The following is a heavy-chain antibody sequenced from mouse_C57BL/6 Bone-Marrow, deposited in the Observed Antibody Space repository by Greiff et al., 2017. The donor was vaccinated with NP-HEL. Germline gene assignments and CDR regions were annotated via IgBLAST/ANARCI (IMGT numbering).Heavy chain of an antibody. V-gene: IGHV5-12*01. J-gene: IGHJ2*01. CDR3: ARLYGNFYFDY. Sequence: EVKLMESGGGLVQPGGSLKLSCAASGFTFSDYYMYWVRQTPEKRLEWVAYISNGGGSTYYPDTVKGRFTISRDNAKNTLYLQMSRLKSEDTAMYYCARLYGNFYFDYWGQGTTLTVSS. CDR1: GFTFSDYY. CDR2: ISNGGGST. D-gene: IGHD2-1*01.